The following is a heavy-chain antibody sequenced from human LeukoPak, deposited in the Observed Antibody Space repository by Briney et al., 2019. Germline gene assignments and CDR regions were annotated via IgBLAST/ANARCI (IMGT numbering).Heavy chain of an antibody. CDR1: LGSLSRYY. J-gene: IGHJ6*03. D-gene: IGHD6-19*01. Sequence: PSETLSLTRVDYLGSLSRYYWSGIRPPPGKGREWIGEINHRGCTNYNPSIQSRVTIPVHTSKNQFPLKLSSVTAADTAVYYCAREPDNLAVAGSNYYYYYMDVWGKGTTVTVSS. CDR2: INHRGCT. CDR3: AREPDNLAVAGSNYYYYYMDV. V-gene: IGHV4-34*01.